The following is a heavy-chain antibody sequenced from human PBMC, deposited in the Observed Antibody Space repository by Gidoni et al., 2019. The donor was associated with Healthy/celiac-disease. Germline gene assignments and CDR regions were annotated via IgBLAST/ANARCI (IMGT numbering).Heavy chain of an antibody. CDR2: IYYSGST. CDR1: GCSLSSGGYY. CDR3: ARDRVTTTLDRYYGMDV. D-gene: IGHD4-17*01. J-gene: IGHJ6*02. V-gene: IGHV4-31*03. Sequence: QVQLQESVPGLVKPSQTLSLTCTVSGCSLSSGGYYWSWIRQHPGKGLEWIGYIYYSGSTYYNPSLKSRVTISVDTSKNQFSLKLSSVTAADTAVYYCARDRVTTTLDRYYGMDVWGQGTTVTVSS.